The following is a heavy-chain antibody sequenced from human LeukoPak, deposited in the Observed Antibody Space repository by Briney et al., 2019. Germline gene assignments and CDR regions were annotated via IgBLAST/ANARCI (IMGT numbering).Heavy chain of an antibody. Sequence: PGGSLRLSCAASGFTFSSYGMHWVRQAPGKGLEWVAVISYDGSNKYYADSVKGRFTISRDNAKNSLYLQMNSLRAEDTAVYYCAIIVGATVVDYWGQGTLVTVSS. V-gene: IGHV3-30*03. CDR3: AIIVGATVVDY. CDR1: GFTFSSYG. J-gene: IGHJ4*02. D-gene: IGHD1-26*01. CDR2: ISYDGSNK.